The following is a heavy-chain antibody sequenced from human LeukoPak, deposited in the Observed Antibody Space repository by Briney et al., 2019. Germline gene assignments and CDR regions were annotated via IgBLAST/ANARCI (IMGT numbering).Heavy chain of an antibody. CDR3: SRRPRTSGSHDGPSGLDY. CDR2: INHSGGT. J-gene: IGHJ4*02. CDR1: GGSFSGYY. D-gene: IGHD1-26*01. V-gene: IGHV4-34*01. Sequence: SETLSLTCAVYGGSFSGYYWSWICQPPGKGLEWIGEINHSGGTNSNPSLKSRVTISVDTSKNQFSLKLNSVTAADTAMYYCSRRPRTSGSHDGPSGLDYWGQGTLVTVSS.